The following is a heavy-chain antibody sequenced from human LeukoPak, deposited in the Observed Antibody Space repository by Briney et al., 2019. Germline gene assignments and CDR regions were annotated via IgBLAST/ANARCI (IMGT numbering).Heavy chain of an antibody. CDR2: INPNSGGT. V-gene: IGHV1-2*02. D-gene: IGHD3-16*01. J-gene: IGHJ6*03. Sequence: ASVKVSCKASGYTFTGYYMHWVRQAPGQGLEFMGWINPNSGGTNYAQKFQGRVTMTRDTSISTAYMELSRLRSDDTAVYYCARRGLLGDYYYYYMDVWGKGTTVTVSS. CDR1: GYTFTGYY. CDR3: ARRGLLGDYYYYYMDV.